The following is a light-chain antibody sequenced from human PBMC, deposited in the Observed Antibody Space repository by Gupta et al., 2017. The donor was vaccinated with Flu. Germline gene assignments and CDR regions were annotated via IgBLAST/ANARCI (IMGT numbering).Light chain of an antibody. Sequence: EIVLTQSPGTLSLSPGERATLSCRASQSVSSYLAWYQQKPGQAPRLLIYDVSKRATGIPVRFSGSGSGTDFTLTISSLEPEDFAVYYCQQRNNWPPIFTFGPGTKVEIK. CDR1: QSVSSY. J-gene: IGKJ3*01. CDR3: QQRNNWPPIFT. V-gene: IGKV3-11*01. CDR2: DVS.